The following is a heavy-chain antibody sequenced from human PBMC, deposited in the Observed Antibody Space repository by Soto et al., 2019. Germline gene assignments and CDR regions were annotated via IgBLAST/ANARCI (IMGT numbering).Heavy chain of an antibody. CDR1: GFTFSSYE. J-gene: IGHJ5*02. V-gene: IGHV3-48*03. Sequence: GGSLRLSCAASGFTFSSYEMNWVRQAPGKGLEWVSYISSSGSTIYYADSVKGRFTISRDNAKNSLYLQMNSLRAEDTAVYYCARDDLAATASSGPNWFDPWGQGTLVTVSS. D-gene: IGHD6-13*01. CDR2: ISSSGSTI. CDR3: ARDDLAATASSGPNWFDP.